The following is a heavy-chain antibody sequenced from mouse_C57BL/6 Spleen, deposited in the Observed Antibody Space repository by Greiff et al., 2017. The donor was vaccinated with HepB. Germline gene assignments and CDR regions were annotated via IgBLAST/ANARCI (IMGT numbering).Heavy chain of an antibody. J-gene: IGHJ1*03. Sequence: EVKVEESGGGLAQPGGSMKLSCAASGFTFSDAWMDWVRQSPEKGLEWVAEIRNKANNHATYYAESVKGRFTISRDDSKSSVYLQMNSLRAEDTGIYYCTVITTVVAHWYFDVWGTGTTVTVSS. CDR3: TVITTVVAHWYFDV. D-gene: IGHD1-1*01. CDR1: GFTFSDAW. V-gene: IGHV6-6*01. CDR2: IRNKANNHAT.